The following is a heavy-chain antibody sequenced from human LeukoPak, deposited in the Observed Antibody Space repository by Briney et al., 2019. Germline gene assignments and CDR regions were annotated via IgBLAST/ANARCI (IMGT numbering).Heavy chain of an antibody. CDR2: FDPEDGET. D-gene: IGHD3-10*01. CDR3: ATELRRITMVRGVIWDGAFDI. CDR1: GYTLTELS. J-gene: IGHJ3*02. V-gene: IGHV1-24*01. Sequence: ASVKVSCKVSGYTLTELSMHWVRQAPGKGLEWMGGFDPEDGETIYAQKFQGRVTMTEDTSTDTAYMELSSLRSEDTAVYYCATELRRITMVRGVIWDGAFDIWGQGTMVTVSS.